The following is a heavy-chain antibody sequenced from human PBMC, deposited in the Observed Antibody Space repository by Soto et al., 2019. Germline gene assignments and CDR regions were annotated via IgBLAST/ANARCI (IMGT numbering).Heavy chain of an antibody. CDR1: GYTFTNHY. CDR3: ARGGAAAGYDY. J-gene: IGHJ4*02. Sequence: QVQLVQSGAEVKKPGASVKVSCKASGYTFTNHYISWVRQAPGQGLEWVSWISTYNGKTNYAQKLQCRVTMTTDTSTGTSYRELRSLTSDDTAVYYCARGGAAAGYDYWGQGTLVTVSS. D-gene: IGHD6-13*01. CDR2: ISTYNGKT. V-gene: IGHV1-18*01.